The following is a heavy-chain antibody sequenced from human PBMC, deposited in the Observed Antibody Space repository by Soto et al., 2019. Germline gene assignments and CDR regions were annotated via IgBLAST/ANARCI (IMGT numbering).Heavy chain of an antibody. CDR3: ARVERGTATTVVDAFDI. D-gene: IGHD1-1*01. J-gene: IGHJ3*02. CDR1: GGFVSSGNYY. Sequence: QEQLQQWGAGLLKPSETLSLTCAVYGGFVSSGNYYWSWIRQPPGKGLEWIGEMSHSGGTHFNPSLKRRLTRSVDTSKNQFSLKMSSVTAADTALYYCARVERGTATTVVDAFDIWGPGTMVTVSS. V-gene: IGHV4-34*01. CDR2: MSHSGGT.